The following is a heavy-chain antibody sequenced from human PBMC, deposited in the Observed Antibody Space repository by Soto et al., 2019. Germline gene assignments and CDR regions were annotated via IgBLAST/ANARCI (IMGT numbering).Heavy chain of an antibody. J-gene: IGHJ4*02. CDR2: INGDGSFT. CDR1: GFTFSNYW. Sequence: EVQLVESGGGLVQPGGSLRLSCGASGFTFSNYWMHWVRQAPGEGLVWVSRINGDGSFTRFADSVKGRFTISRDNAKNTLYLQMNSPRVDDTAVYYCARVGGGSGNFDYWGQGTLVTVSS. CDR3: ARVGGGSGNFDY. V-gene: IGHV3-74*01. D-gene: IGHD3-10*01.